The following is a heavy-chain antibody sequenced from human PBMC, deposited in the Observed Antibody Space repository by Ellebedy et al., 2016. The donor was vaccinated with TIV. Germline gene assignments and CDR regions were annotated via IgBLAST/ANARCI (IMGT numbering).Heavy chain of an antibody. J-gene: IGHJ6*02. Sequence: GESLKISXTVSGFTFGDFAISWVRQAPGKGLEWVGFIGSKGYGGTTQYAASVKGRFTISSDDSKSIAYLQMNSLKTEDTALYYCTREAANWNYPYYYYNGMDVWGQGTTVTVSS. CDR3: TREAANWNYPYYYYNGMDV. CDR1: GFTFGDFA. D-gene: IGHD1-7*01. V-gene: IGHV3-49*04. CDR2: IGSKGYGGTT.